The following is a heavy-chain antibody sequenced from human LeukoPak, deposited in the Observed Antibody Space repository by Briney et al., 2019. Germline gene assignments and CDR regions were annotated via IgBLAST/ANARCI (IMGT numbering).Heavy chain of an antibody. CDR2: ITWNSGSR. Sequence: GRFLRLSCAASGFTFDDYAMHWVRQVPGKGLEWVSGITWNSGSRGYADSVKGRFTISRDNAKNSLYLQMNSLSPEDTALYYCAKEAGRDDFWDYFDCWGQGTLVTVSS. V-gene: IGHV3-9*01. J-gene: IGHJ4*02. CDR1: GFTFDDYA. CDR3: AKEAGRDDFWDYFDC. D-gene: IGHD5-24*01.